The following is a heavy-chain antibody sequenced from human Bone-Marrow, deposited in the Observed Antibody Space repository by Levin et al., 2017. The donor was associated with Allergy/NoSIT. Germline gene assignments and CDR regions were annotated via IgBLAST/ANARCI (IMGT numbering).Heavy chain of an antibody. V-gene: IGHV3-30*04. CDR1: GFVFSNYA. D-gene: IGHD6-19*01. CDR2: ISYDGSKK. J-gene: IGHJ4*02. Sequence: LSLTCAASGFVFSNYAIHWVRQAPDKGLEWVAVISYDGSKKYEADSVKGRFTISRDNARNTVYLQLNSVRPDDTALYYCAREVATVAGHPPDFWGQGTLVTVSS. CDR3: AREVATVAGHPPDF.